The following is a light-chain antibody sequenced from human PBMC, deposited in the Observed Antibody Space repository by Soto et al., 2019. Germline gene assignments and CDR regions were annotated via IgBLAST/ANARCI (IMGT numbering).Light chain of an antibody. Sequence: EIVMTQSPATLFVSPGERATLSCRASQSVASNLAWYQQKPGQAPRLLIYGASIRATGIPARFSGSVSGTEFTLTISSLQSEDFAVYYCQQYDNWWTFGQGTKVDIK. J-gene: IGKJ1*01. CDR1: QSVASN. V-gene: IGKV3-15*01. CDR2: GAS. CDR3: QQYDNWWT.